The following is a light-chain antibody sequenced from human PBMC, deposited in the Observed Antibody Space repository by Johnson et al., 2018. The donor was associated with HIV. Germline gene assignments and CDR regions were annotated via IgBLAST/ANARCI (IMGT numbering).Light chain of an antibody. V-gene: IGLV1-51*01. CDR1: SSNIGNNY. Sequence: HSMLTQPPSVSAAPGQKVTISCSGSSSNIGNNYVSWYQQLPGTAPKLLIYDNNKRPSGIPDRFSDSKSGTSATLGITGLQTGDEAEYYCGTWDNSLSAHYVFGTGTKVTVL. CDR3: GTWDNSLSAHYV. J-gene: IGLJ1*01. CDR2: DNN.